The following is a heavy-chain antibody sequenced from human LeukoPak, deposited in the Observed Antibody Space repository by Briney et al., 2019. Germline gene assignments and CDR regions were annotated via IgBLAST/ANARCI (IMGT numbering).Heavy chain of an antibody. J-gene: IGHJ4*02. V-gene: IGHV4-34*01. CDR3: ARHRGRYFDY. Sequence: PSETLSLTCAVYGGSFGGYYWSWIRQPPGKGLEWIGEINHSGSTNYNPSLKGRVTISVDTSKNQFSLKLSSVTAADTAVYYCARHRGRYFDYWGQGTLVTVSS. CDR2: INHSGST. CDR1: GGSFGGYY.